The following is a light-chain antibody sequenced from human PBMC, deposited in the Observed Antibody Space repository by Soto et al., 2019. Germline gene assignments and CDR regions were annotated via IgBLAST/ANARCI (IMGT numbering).Light chain of an antibody. CDR2: DVS. Sequence: QSALTQPPSVSGSPGQSVTISCTGTSSDVGAYNYVSWYQQHPGKAPTVMIYDVSKRPSGVPARFSGSKSGNTSSLTISGLQAEDEADYYCCSNSCSLAVFGPVTKLTVL. V-gene: IGLV2-11*01. J-gene: IGLJ1*01. CDR3: CSNSCSLAV. CDR1: SSDVGAYNY.